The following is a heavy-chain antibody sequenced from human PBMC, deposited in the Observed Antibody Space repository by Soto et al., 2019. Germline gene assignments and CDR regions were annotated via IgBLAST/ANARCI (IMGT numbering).Heavy chain of an antibody. CDR3: ARHSNRNYGLYYFDY. CDR2: IYYSGST. CDR1: GGSVSSYY. D-gene: IGHD4-4*01. V-gene: IGHV4-59*08. J-gene: IGHJ4*02. Sequence: PSETLSLTCTVSGGSVSSYYWSWIWQSPGKGLEWIGFIYYSGSTKYKPSLKSRVTISVDTSKNQFSLKVSSATAADIALYYCARHSNRNYGLYYFDYWGLGALVTVSS.